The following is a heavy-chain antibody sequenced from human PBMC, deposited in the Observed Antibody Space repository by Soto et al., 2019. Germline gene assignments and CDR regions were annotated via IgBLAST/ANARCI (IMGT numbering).Heavy chain of an antibody. V-gene: IGHV3-30*18. CDR1: GFTFSSYG. CDR2: ISYDGSNT. J-gene: IGHJ4*02. D-gene: IGHD3-16*01. CDR3: AKEGGLSDYFDY. Sequence: QVQLVESGGGVVQPGRSLRLSCVASGFTFSSYGMHWVRQAPGKGLEWVAIISYDGSNTYYADSVKGRFTISRDNSKNTLYLQMNSLRAEDTYVYYCAKEGGLSDYFDYWGQGTLVTVSS.